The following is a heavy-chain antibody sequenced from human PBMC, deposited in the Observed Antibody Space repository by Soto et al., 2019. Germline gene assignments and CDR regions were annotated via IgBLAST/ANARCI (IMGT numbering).Heavy chain of an antibody. CDR2: ISAYNGNT. CDR1: GYTFTSYG. D-gene: IGHD5-18*01. V-gene: IGHV1-18*01. CDR3: ARNVDTAIVGGMVV. Sequence: ASVKVSCKASGYTFTSYGISWVRQAPGQGLEWMGWISAYNGNTNYAQKLQGRVTMTTDTSTSTAYMELRRLRSDDTAVYYCARNVDTAIVGGMVVWGQGTTVTVSS. J-gene: IGHJ6*02.